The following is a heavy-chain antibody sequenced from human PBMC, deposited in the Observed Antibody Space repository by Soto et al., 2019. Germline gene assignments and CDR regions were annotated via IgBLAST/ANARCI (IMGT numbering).Heavy chain of an antibody. CDR1: GGSISSGDYY. V-gene: IGHV4-30-4*01. J-gene: IGHJ6*02. CDR3: ARDRVGLRYFDWSPKAVMDV. CDR2: IYYSGST. Sequence: SETLSLTCTVSGGSISSGDYYWSWIRQPPGKGLEWIGYIYYSGSTYYNPSLKSRVTISVDTSKNQFSLKLSSVTAADTAVYYCARDRVGLRYFDWSPKAVMDVWGQGTTVT. D-gene: IGHD3-9*01.